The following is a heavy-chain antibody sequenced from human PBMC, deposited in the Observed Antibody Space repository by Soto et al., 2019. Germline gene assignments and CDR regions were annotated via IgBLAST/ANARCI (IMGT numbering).Heavy chain of an antibody. Sequence: GGSLRLSCTASGFTFNTHWMHWVRQAPGKGLVWVSRIYFDGITTNYADSVKGRLTVSRDNAKNTVYLHVNTLRDEDTAVYYCARGGAMGVDYWGQGTLVTSPQ. J-gene: IGHJ4*02. D-gene: IGHD1-26*01. CDR2: IYFDGITT. V-gene: IGHV3-74*01. CDR1: GFTFNTHW. CDR3: ARGGAMGVDY.